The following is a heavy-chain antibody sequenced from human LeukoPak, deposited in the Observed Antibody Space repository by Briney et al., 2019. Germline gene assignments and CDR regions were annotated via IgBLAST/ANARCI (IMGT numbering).Heavy chain of an antibody. CDR2: IYTSGST. J-gene: IGHJ6*03. D-gene: IGHD6-6*01. CDR3: ARDSSSSGFYHYYMDV. Sequence: PSETLSLTCNVSTDSFTRYYWSWIRQPAGKGLEWIGRIYTSGSTNYNPSLKSRVTISVDTSKNQFSLRLNSVTAADTAVYYCARDSSSSGFYHYYMDVWGRGTTVTVSS. V-gene: IGHV4-4*07. CDR1: TDSFTRYY.